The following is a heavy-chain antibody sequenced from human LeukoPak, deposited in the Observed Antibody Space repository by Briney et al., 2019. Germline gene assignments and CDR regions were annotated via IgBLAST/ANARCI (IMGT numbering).Heavy chain of an antibody. V-gene: IGHV1-24*01. J-gene: IGHJ4*02. CDR2: FDPEDGET. D-gene: IGHD3-22*01. CDR3: ATVFYDSTD. CDR1: GYTFTSYA. Sequence: GASVKVSCKASGYTFTSYAINWVRQAPGKGLEWMGGFDPEDGETIYAQKFQGRVTMTEDTSTDTAYMELSSLRSEDTAVYYCATVFYDSTDWGQGTLVTVSS.